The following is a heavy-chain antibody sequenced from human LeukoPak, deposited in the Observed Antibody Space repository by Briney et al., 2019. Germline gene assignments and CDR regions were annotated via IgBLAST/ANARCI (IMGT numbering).Heavy chain of an antibody. V-gene: IGHV4-59*01. CDR2: IYYSGST. Sequence: SETLSLTCTVSGGSISSYYWSWIRQPPGKGLEWIGYIYYSGSTNYNPPLKSRVTISVDTSKNQFSLKLSSVTAADTAVYYCARGSDIVATISAFDIWAKGQWSPSLQ. CDR1: GGSISSYY. J-gene: IGHJ3*02. CDR3: ARGSDIVATISAFDI. D-gene: IGHD5-12*01.